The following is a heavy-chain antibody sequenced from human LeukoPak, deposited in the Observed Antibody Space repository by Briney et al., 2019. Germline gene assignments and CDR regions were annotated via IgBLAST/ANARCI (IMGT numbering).Heavy chain of an antibody. Sequence: SVTVSCTASGGTFSSYAISWVRQAPGQGLEWMGGIIPIFGIANYAQKFQGRVTITADESTSTAYMELSSLRSEDTAVYYCARSKALRLDDIYYWGQGTLVTVSS. CDR1: GGTFSSYA. J-gene: IGHJ4*02. CDR3: ARSKALRLDDIYY. CDR2: IIPIFGIA. D-gene: IGHD3-9*01. V-gene: IGHV1-69*13.